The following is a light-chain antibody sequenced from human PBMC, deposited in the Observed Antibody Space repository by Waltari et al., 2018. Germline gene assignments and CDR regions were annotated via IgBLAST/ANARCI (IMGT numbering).Light chain of an antibody. CDR1: RRDIGGHND. J-gene: IGLJ3*02. CDR3: CAYAGSYILL. CDR2: DVS. V-gene: IGLV2-11*01. Sequence: QSALTRPRPVSGSPGQPFTIPCTGPRRDIGGHNDVPWYQQHPGKAPKVMIYDVSKRPSGVPDRFSGSKSDSTASLTISGLQADDEADYYCCAYAGSYILLFGGGTKLTVL.